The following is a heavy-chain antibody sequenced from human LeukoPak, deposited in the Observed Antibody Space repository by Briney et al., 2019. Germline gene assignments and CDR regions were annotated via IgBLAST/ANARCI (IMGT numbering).Heavy chain of an antibody. CDR1: GGSFSGYY. D-gene: IGHD1-1*01. J-gene: IGHJ4*02. CDR3: ARDGRDTSALYNPLRLDY. V-gene: IGHV4-34*01. Sequence: SETLSLTCGVYGGSFSGYYWSWIRQPPGKGLEWIGEINHRGSTNYNPSLKSRVTISVDTSKNQFSLRLSSVTAADPAVYYCARDGRDTSALYNPLRLDYWGQGTLVTVSS. CDR2: INHRGST.